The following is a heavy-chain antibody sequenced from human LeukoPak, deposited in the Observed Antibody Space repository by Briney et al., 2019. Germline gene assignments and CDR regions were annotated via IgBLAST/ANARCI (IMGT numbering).Heavy chain of an antibody. J-gene: IGHJ4*02. D-gene: IGHD1-26*01. CDR2: INAYNGNT. CDR3: ARGEKPYDY. V-gene: IGHV1-18*01. Sequence: ASVKVSCKTSGYTFTYYVISWVRQAPGQGLEWMGWINAYNGNTNDAQKFQGRVAMTTDTSTSTAYMELRSLRSDDTAVYYCARGEKPYDYWGQGTLVSVSS. CDR1: GYTFTYYV.